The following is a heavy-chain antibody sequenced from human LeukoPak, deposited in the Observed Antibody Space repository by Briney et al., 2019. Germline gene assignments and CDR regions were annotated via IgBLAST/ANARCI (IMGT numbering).Heavy chain of an antibody. J-gene: IGHJ4*02. CDR2: INPNSGGT. D-gene: IGHD3-22*01. Sequence: GASVKVSCKASGYTFTGYYIHWVRQAPGQGLEWMGWINPNSGGTNYAQKFQGRVTMTRDTSISTAYMELSRLRSDDTAVYYCATTQRGPSDTSGYNNLYYWGQGTVVTVSS. CDR3: ATTQRGPSDTSGYNNLYY. V-gene: IGHV1-2*02. CDR1: GYTFTGYY.